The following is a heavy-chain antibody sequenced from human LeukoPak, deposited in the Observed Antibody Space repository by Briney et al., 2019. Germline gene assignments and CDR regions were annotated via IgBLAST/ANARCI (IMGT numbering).Heavy chain of an antibody. D-gene: IGHD6-13*01. Sequence: GGSLRLSCAASGFTFDDYAMHWVRQAPGKGLEWVSGISWNSGSIGYADSVKGRFTISRDNAKNSLYLQMNSLRAEDTALYYCAKATEPGYSSGWYYFDYWGQGTLVTVSS. CDR1: GFTFDDYA. CDR2: ISWNSGSI. CDR3: AKATEPGYSSGWYYFDY. J-gene: IGHJ4*02. V-gene: IGHV3-9*01.